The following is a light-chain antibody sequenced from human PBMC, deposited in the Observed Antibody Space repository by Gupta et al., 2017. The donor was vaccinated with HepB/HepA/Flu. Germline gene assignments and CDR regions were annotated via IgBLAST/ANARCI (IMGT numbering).Light chain of an antibody. CDR3: NSYRDSRTPYVV. CDR1: SSDVGGYNY. J-gene: IGLJ2*01. V-gene: IGLV2-14*03. CDR2: DVT. Sequence: SALTQPASVSGSPGPSITISCTGTSSDVGGYNYVSWYQQHPGKAPKLIIYDVTNRHSGGSNRFSGSKSGNTASLTISGLQAEDEADYYCNSYRDSRTPYVVFGGGTKLTVL.